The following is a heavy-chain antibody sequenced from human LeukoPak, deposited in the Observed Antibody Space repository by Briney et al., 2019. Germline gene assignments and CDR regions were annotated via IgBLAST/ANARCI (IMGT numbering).Heavy chain of an antibody. CDR3: ARDCHGSGSYYYYGMDV. D-gene: IGHD3-10*01. CDR2: ISSSSSYI. Sequence: GGSLRLSCAASGSTFSSYSMNWVRQAPGKGLEWVSSISSSSSYIYYADSVKGRFTISRDNAKNSLYLQMNSLRAEDTAVYYCARDCHGSGSYYYYGMDVWGQGTTVTVSS. CDR1: GSTFSSYS. V-gene: IGHV3-21*01. J-gene: IGHJ6*02.